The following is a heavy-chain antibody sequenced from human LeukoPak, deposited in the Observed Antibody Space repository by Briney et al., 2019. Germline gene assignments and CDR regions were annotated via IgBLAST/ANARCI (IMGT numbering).Heavy chain of an antibody. CDR2: IYPRDGST. V-gene: IGHV1-46*01. CDR1: GYTFTSNY. Sequence: ASVKISCKASGYTFTSNYIHWVRQAPGQGLERMGMIYPRDGSTSYAQKFQGRVTVTRDTSTSTVHMEPSGLRSEDTAVYYCARDQEGFDYWGQGTLVTVSS. CDR3: ARDQEGFDY. J-gene: IGHJ4*02.